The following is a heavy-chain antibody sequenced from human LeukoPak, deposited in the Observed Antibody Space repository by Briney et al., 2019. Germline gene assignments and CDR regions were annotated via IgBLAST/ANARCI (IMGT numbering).Heavy chain of an antibody. J-gene: IGHJ5*02. CDR3: ARDIGKYYDILTGYSTNWFDP. CDR2: IYYSGST. Sequence: ASETLSLTCTVSGGSISSYYWSWIRQPPGKGLEWIGYIYYSGSTNYNPSLKSRVTISVDTSKNQFSLKLSSVTAADTAVYYCARDIGKYYDILTGYSTNWFDPWGQGTLVTVSS. D-gene: IGHD3-9*01. CDR1: GGSISSYY. V-gene: IGHV4-59*12.